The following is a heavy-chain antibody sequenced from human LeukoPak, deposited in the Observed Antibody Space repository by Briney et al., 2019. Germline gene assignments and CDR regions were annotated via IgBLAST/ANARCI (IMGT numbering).Heavy chain of an antibody. D-gene: IGHD4-17*01. V-gene: IGHV3-64D*09. CDR3: VKDDYGAGY. CDR2: ISYDGGST. CDR1: GFTFSNYA. Sequence: GGSLRLSCSASGFTFSNYAMHWVRQAPGKGLEYLSGISYDGGSTYYADSVKGRFTISRDHSKNTLYLQMSSLRVEDTAVYYCVKDDYGAGYWGQGTLVSVSS. J-gene: IGHJ4*02.